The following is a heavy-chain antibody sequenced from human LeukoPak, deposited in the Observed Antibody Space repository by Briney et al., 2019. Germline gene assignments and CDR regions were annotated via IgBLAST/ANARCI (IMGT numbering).Heavy chain of an antibody. V-gene: IGHV1-69*04. Sequence: AASVKVSCKASGGTFSSYAISWVRQAPGQGLEWMGRIIPILGIANYAQKFQGRVTITADKSTSTAYMELSSLRSEDTAVYYCARDRAPTGSTDYWGLGTLVTVSS. CDR2: IIPILGIA. D-gene: IGHD1-26*01. CDR3: ARDRAPTGSTDY. CDR1: GGTFSSYA. J-gene: IGHJ4*02.